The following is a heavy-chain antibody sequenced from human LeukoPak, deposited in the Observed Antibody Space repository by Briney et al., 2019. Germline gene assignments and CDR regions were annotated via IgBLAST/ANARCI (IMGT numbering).Heavy chain of an antibody. V-gene: IGHV3-30-3*01. D-gene: IGHD1-1*01. Sequence: GGSLRLSCLVSGFTFSSYTLYWVRQAPGKGLEWVAAVSYDGTYKYYADSVTGRFTISRDNSKNTLYLQMNSLRPEDTAVYYCATCNDRDYWGQGTLVTVSP. CDR3: ATCNDRDY. J-gene: IGHJ4*02. CDR2: VSYDGTYK. CDR1: GFTFSSYT.